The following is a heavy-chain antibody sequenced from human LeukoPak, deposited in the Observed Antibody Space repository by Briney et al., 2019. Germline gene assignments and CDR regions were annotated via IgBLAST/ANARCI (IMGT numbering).Heavy chain of an antibody. V-gene: IGHV3-7*01. CDR2: IKQDGSEK. CDR3: ARDGSSWCYFDY. Sequence: GGSLRLSCAASGFTFSSYWMSWVRQAPGKGLEWVANIKQDGSEKYYVDSVEGRFTISRDNAKNSPYLQMNSLRAEDAAVYYCARDGSSWCYFDYWGQGTLVTVSS. D-gene: IGHD6-13*01. CDR1: GFTFSSYW. J-gene: IGHJ4*02.